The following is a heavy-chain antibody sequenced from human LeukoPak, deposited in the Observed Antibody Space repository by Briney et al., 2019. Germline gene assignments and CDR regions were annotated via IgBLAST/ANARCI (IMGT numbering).Heavy chain of an antibody. V-gene: IGHV3-64*01. CDR1: GFTFSSYA. CDR2: ISSNGGST. CDR3: ARAMGDY. J-gene: IGHJ4*02. D-gene: IGHD3-10*01. Sequence: GGSLRLSCAASGFTFSSYAMHWVRQAPGKGLEYVSAISSNGGSTYYANSVKGRFTISRDNSKNTLYLQMGSLRAEDMAVYYCARAMGDYWGQGTLVTVSS.